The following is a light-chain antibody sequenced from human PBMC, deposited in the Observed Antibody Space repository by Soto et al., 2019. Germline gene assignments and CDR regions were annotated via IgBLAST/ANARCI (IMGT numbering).Light chain of an antibody. CDR2: GAS. CDR1: QSVSSK. J-gene: IGKJ2*01. V-gene: IGKV3-15*01. Sequence: EIVMTQSPATLSVSPGERATLSCRASQSVSSKLAWYQQKPGQAPRLPIYGASTRATGIPARFSGSGSGTEFTLTISSLQSEDFAVYYCQQYNNWPRTFGQGTKLEIK. CDR3: QQYNNWPRT.